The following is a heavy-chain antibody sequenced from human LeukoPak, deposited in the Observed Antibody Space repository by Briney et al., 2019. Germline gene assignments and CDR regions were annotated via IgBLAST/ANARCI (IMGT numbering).Heavy chain of an antibody. CDR3: ARERGSGSYHPFDP. CDR2: IKQDGSEK. D-gene: IGHD3-10*01. Sequence: GGSLRLSCAASGFTFSSHTMSWVRQTPGKGLEWVANIKQDGSEKNYVDSVKGRFTISRDNAKNSLYLQMNSLRADDTAVYYCARERGSGSYHPFDPWGQGTLATVSS. V-gene: IGHV3-7*01. CDR1: GFTFSSHT. J-gene: IGHJ5*02.